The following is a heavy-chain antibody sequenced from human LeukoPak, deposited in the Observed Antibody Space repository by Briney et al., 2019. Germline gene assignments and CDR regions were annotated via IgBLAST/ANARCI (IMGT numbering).Heavy chain of an antibody. CDR3: ARDTITVTTPYFDY. CDR1: GYTFTGYY. D-gene: IGHD4-17*01. Sequence: ASVKVSCKASGYTFTGYYIDWVRQAPGQGLEWMGWINSDSGGTNYAQKFQGKVTMTRDTSTSTAYMELSSLRSDDTAFYYCARDTITVTTPYFDYWGQGTLVTVPS. V-gene: IGHV1-2*02. J-gene: IGHJ4*02. CDR2: INSDSGGT.